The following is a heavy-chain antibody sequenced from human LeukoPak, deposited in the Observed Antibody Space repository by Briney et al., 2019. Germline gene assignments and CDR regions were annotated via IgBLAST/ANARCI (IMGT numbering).Heavy chain of an antibody. CDR1: GYTFTSYY. Sequence: ASVKVSCKASGYTFTSYYIHWVRQAPGQGLEWMGIIDPTGGRTTYAQKFQGRVTMTRDTSTSTVYVDLSSLRSEDTAVYFCTRADSYGDFDYWGQGTQVTVSS. J-gene: IGHJ4*02. D-gene: IGHD3-10*01. CDR2: IDPTGGRT. CDR3: TRADSYGDFDY. V-gene: IGHV1-46*01.